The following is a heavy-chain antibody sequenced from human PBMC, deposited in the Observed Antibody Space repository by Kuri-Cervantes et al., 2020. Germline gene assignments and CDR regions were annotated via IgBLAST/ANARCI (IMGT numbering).Heavy chain of an antibody. J-gene: IGHJ6*02. CDR1: GFTFSSYA. Sequence: GGSLRLSCAASGFTFSSYAMHWVRQAPGKGLEWVAVISYDGSNKYYADSVKGRFTISRDNSKNTLYLQMNSLRAEDTAVYYCAKGARFLEWLLHYYYYGMDVWGQGTTVTVSS. CDR2: ISYDGSNK. V-gene: IGHV3-30-3*01. D-gene: IGHD3-3*01. CDR3: AKGARFLEWLLHYYYYGMDV.